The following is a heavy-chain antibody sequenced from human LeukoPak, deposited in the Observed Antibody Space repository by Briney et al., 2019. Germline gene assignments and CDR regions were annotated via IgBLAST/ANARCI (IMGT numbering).Heavy chain of an antibody. J-gene: IGHJ4*02. D-gene: IGHD3-10*01. V-gene: IGHV3-48*04. CDR1: GFTFSSYS. Sequence: GGSLRLSCAASGFTFSSYSMNWFRQAPGKGLEWVSYISSSSSTIYYADSVKGRFTISRDNAKNSLYLQMNSLRAEDTAVYYCAREDRLWFGELLGDYWGQGTLVTVSS. CDR2: ISSSSSTI. CDR3: AREDRLWFGELLGDY.